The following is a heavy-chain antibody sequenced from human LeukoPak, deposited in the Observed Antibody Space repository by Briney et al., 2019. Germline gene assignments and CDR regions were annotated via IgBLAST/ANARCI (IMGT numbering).Heavy chain of an antibody. V-gene: IGHV1-2*02. Sequence: ASVKVSCKASGYTFTGYYMHWVRQAPGQGLEWMGWINPNSGGTNYAQKFEGRVTMTRDTSISTAYMELSRLRSDDTAVYYCARFGLGKHIEVAGIPFDIWGQGTMVTVSS. J-gene: IGHJ3*02. CDR1: GYTFTGYY. CDR3: ARFGLGKHIEVAGIPFDI. CDR2: INPNSGGT. D-gene: IGHD6-19*01.